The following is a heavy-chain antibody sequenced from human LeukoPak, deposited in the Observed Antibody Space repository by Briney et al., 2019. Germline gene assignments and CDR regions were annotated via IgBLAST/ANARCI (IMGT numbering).Heavy chain of an antibody. Sequence: NPGGPLRLSCAASGFTFSSYSMNWVSQAPGKGLEWVSSISSSSSYIYYADSVKGRFTISRDNAKNSLYLQMNSLRAEDTAVYYCARAWFGSDYWGQGTLVTVSS. CDR1: GFTFSSYS. CDR2: ISSSSSYI. D-gene: IGHD3-10*01. V-gene: IGHV3-21*01. J-gene: IGHJ4*02. CDR3: ARAWFGSDY.